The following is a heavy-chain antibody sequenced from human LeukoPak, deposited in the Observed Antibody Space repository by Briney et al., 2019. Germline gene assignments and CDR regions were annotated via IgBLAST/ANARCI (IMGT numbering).Heavy chain of an antibody. V-gene: IGHV4-61*01. CDR3: AREFEYYDFWSGYSGYYYYMDA. D-gene: IGHD3-3*01. CDR1: GGSISSGSYY. Sequence: SQTLSLTCTVSGGSISSGSYYWSWIRQPPGKGLEWIGYIYYSGSTNYNPSLKSRVTISVDTSKNQFSLKLSSVTAADTAVYYCAREFEYYDFWSGYSGYYYYMDAWGKGTTVTVSS. J-gene: IGHJ6*03. CDR2: IYYSGST.